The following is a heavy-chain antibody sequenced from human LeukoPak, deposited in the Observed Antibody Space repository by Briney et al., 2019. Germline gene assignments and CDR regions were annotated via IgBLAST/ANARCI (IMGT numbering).Heavy chain of an antibody. J-gene: IGHJ5*02. CDR1: GFTFDDYA. CDR3: AKADAVDTAGFDP. D-gene: IGHD5-18*01. V-gene: IGHV3-9*01. CDR2: ISWNSGSI. Sequence: PGRSLRLSWAASGFTFDDYAMHWVRQAPGKGLEWVSGISWNSGSICYADSVKGRFTISRDNAKNSLYLQMNSLRAEDTALYYCAKADAVDTAGFDPWGQGTLVTVSS.